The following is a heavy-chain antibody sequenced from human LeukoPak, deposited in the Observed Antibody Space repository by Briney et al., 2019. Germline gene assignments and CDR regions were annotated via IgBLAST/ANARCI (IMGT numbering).Heavy chain of an antibody. V-gene: IGHV4-59*01. CDR2: IYYSGST. J-gene: IGHJ4*02. CDR1: GGSINFYY. CDR3: ATYRRRGWGYFDY. Sequence: PSETLSLTCTVSGGSINFYYWSWIRQPPGKGLEWIGYIYYSGSTNYNPSLKSRVTISVDTSKNQFSLKLSSVTAADTAVYYCATYRRRGWGYFDYWGQGTLVTVSS. D-gene: IGHD6-19*01.